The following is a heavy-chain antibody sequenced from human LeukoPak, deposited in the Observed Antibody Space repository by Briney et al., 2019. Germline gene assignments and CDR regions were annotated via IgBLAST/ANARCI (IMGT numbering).Heavy chain of an antibody. V-gene: IGHV1-18*01. Sequence: ASVKVSCKASGYTFTSYGISWVRQAPGQGLEWMGWISAYNGNTNYAQKLQGRVTMTTDTSTSSACMELRSLRSDDTAVYYCARVSCSSTSCYSAFDYWGQGTLVTVSS. D-gene: IGHD2-2*01. J-gene: IGHJ4*02. CDR2: ISAYNGNT. CDR3: ARVSCSSTSCYSAFDY. CDR1: GYTFTSYG.